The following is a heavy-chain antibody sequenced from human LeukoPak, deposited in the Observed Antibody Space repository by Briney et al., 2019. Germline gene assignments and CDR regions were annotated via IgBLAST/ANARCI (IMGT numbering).Heavy chain of an antibody. D-gene: IGHD3-3*01. CDR1: GYTFTSYG. CDR2: ISAYNGNT. CDR3: ARENIRFLEWLSPPGYMDV. J-gene: IGHJ6*03. V-gene: IGHV1-18*01. Sequence: ASVTVSCKASGYTFTSYGISWVRQAPGQGLEWMGWISAYNGNTNYAQKLQGRVTMTTDTSTSTAYMELRSLRSDDTAVYYCARENIRFLEWLSPPGYMDVWGKGTTVTVSS.